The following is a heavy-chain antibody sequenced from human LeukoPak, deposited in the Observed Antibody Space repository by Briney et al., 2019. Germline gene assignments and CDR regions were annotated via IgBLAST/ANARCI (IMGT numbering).Heavy chain of an antibody. D-gene: IGHD4-11*01. CDR2: INPNTAGT. J-gene: IGHJ6*03. V-gene: IGHV1-2*02. Sequence: ASVKVSCKASGYTFTGYYFHWVRQAPAQRLESMGWINPNTAGTNYAQKSLGGVTLTWDTSISTAYMELNRLTSDDTAVYYCATSAGDYRAGHYYYMGVWGKGTSVTVSS. CDR3: ATSAGDYRAGHYYYMGV. CDR1: GYTFTGYY.